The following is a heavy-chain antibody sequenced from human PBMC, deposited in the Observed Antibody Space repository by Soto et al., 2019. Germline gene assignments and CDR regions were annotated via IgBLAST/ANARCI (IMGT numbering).Heavy chain of an antibody. Sequence: WEALSLTCPFSDGSISSYYLSLILQNPFKGLEWIGYIYYSVSTNYNPSLKSRVTISVDTSKNQFSLKLSSVTAADTAVYYCARGFGELRWYYYYYMDVWGKGTTVTVSS. CDR1: DGSISSYY. CDR3: ARGFGELRWYYYYYMDV. J-gene: IGHJ6*03. V-gene: IGHV4-59*01. CDR2: IYYSVST. D-gene: IGHD3-10*01.